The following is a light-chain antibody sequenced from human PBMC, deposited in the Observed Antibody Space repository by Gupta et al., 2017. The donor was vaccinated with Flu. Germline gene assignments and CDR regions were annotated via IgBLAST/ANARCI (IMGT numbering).Light chain of an antibody. CDR2: RDS. J-gene: IGLJ1*01. CDR1: SIGSKD. CDR3: QVGDSITPYV. V-gene: IGLV3-9*01. Sequence: QTATITCGGNSIGSKDVHWYQQKPGQAPALVIYRDSSRHSGIPERERFSGSNSGNTATLTISSAQAGDEADYYCQVGDSITPYVFGTGTKVTVL.